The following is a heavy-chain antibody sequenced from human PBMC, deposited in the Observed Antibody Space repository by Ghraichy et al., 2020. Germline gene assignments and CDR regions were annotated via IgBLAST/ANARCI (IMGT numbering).Heavy chain of an antibody. D-gene: IGHD1-26*01. CDR1: GRSFSGYY. J-gene: IGHJ4*02. Sequence: SQTLSLTCAVYGRSFSGYYWSWIRQPPGKGLEWIGEINHSGSTNYNPSLKSRVTISVDTSKNQFSLKLSSVTAADTAVYYCARGGSKVGATRRFDYWGQGTLVTVSS. CDR2: INHSGST. CDR3: ARGGSKVGATRRFDY. V-gene: IGHV4-34*01.